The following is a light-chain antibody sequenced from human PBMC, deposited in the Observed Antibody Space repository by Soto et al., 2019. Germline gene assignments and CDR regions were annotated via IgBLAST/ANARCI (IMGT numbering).Light chain of an antibody. CDR1: SSGVGSYSL. Sequence: SVLTLPASVSGSPGQSITISCTGTSSGVGSYSLVSWYQHHPGKAPKLMIYEGTKRPSGVSHRFSGSKSGNTASLTISGLQTEDEADYYCCSYAGSSTYVFGSGTKV. J-gene: IGLJ1*01. V-gene: IGLV2-23*01. CDR3: CSYAGSSTYV. CDR2: EGT.